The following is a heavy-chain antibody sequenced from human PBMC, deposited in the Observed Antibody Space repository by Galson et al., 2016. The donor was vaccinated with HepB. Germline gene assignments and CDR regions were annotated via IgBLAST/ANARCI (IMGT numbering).Heavy chain of an antibody. CDR3: ASPTRHYGSGDYHYGMDV. Sequence: SLRLSCAASGVTFSSNYMSWVRQAPGKGLEWVSIIYAGGSTYYADSVKGRFTISRDNSKNTLSLQMNSMRADYTAVYYCASPTRHYGSGDYHYGMDVWGQGTTVTVSS. J-gene: IGHJ6*02. CDR2: IYAGGST. D-gene: IGHD3-10*01. CDR1: GVTFSSNY. V-gene: IGHV3-53*01.